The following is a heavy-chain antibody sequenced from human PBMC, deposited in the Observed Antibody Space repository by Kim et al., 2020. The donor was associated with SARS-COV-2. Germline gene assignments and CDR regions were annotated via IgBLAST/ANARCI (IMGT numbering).Heavy chain of an antibody. Sequence: ASVKVSCKASGYTFTSYYMHWVRQAPGQGLEWMGIINPSGGSTSYAQKFQGRVTMTRDTSTSTVYMELSSLRSEDTAVYYCARLTGLKQQLPGGWFDPWGQGTLATVSS. V-gene: IGHV1-46*01. D-gene: IGHD6-13*01. CDR3: ARLTGLKQQLPGGWFDP. CDR1: GYTFTSYY. CDR2: INPSGGST. J-gene: IGHJ5*02.